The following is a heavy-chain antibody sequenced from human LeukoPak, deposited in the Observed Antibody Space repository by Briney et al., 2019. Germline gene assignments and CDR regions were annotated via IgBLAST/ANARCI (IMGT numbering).Heavy chain of an antibody. J-gene: IGHJ4*02. CDR3: ARGIAWIQLGYFDY. CDR2: ISSSGSTI. CDR1: GFTFSYYY. D-gene: IGHD5-18*01. Sequence: GGSLRLSCAASGFTFSYYYMSWIRQAPGKGLEWVSYISSSGSTIYYADSVKGRFTISRYNAKNSLYLQMNSLRAEDTAVYYCARGIAWIQLGYFDYWGQGTLVTVSS. V-gene: IGHV3-11*04.